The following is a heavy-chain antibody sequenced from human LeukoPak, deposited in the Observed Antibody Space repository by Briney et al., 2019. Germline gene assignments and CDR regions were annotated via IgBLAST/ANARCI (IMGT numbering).Heavy chain of an antibody. V-gene: IGHV4-59*01. CDR1: GGSISNYY. D-gene: IGHD6-13*01. CDR3: ARELAAAEDAFDI. J-gene: IGHJ3*02. Sequence: SETLSLTCTVSGGSISNYYWTWIRQPPGKGLEWIGYIYHIGITNYSPSLKSRVTISMDTSNNQVSLRLSSVTAADTAMYYCARELAAAEDAFDIWGQGTVVTVSS. CDR2: IYHIGIT.